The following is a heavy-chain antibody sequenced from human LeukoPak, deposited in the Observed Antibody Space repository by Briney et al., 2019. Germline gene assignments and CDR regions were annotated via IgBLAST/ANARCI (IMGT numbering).Heavy chain of an antibody. J-gene: IGHJ4*02. CDR1: GGTFSSYA. D-gene: IGHD2-15*01. CDR3: ARGFCSGGSCYSYDY. CDR2: IIPILGIA. Sequence: SVKVSCKASGGTFSSYAISWERQAPGQGLEWMGRIIPILGIANYAQKFQGRVTITADKSTSTAYMELSSLRSEDTAVYYCARGFCSGGSCYSYDYWGQGTLVTVSS. V-gene: IGHV1-69*04.